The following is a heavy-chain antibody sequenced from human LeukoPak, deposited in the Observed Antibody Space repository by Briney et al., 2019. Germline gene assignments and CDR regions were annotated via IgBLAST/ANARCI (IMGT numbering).Heavy chain of an antibody. CDR1: GFTFGDYA. V-gene: IGHV3-49*04. Sequence: GGSLRLSWATSGFTFGDYAMSWVRQAPGKGLEWVTFIRGKAYGPATEYAASVKGRFTISRDDSKSIAYLQMNSLKTEDTAVYYCIRLGAYWYFDLWGRGTLVTVSS. J-gene: IGHJ2*01. CDR3: IRLGAYWYFDL. D-gene: IGHD3-16*01. CDR2: IRGKAYGPAT.